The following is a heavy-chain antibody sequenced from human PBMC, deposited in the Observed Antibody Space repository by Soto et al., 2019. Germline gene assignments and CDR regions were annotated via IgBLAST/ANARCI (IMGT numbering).Heavy chain of an antibody. V-gene: IGHV1-18*01. CDR2: ISAYNGNT. J-gene: IGHJ4*02. CDR1: GYTFTSYG. CDR3: AKDLPGELLPTCFDY. D-gene: IGHD3-10*01. Sequence: ASVKVSCKASGYTFTSYGISWVRQAPGQGLEWMGWISAYNGNTNYAQKLQGRVTMTTDTSTSTAYMELRSLRAEDTALYYCAKDLPGELLPTCFDYWGQGTLVTVSS.